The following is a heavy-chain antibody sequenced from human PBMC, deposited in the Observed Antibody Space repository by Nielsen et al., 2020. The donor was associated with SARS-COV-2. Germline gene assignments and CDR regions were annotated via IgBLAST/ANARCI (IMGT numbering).Heavy chain of an antibody. D-gene: IGHD1-26*01. CDR1: GFTFSDYY. Sequence: GGSLRLSCAASGFTFSDYYMSWIRQAPGKGLEWVSHISSSGSDTNYADSVKGRFTTSRDNGKNSLYLQMNSLRAEDTAVYYCAREGGSTWDYYFDYWGQGTLVTVSS. CDR2: ISSSGSDT. V-gene: IGHV3-11*05. CDR3: AREGGSTWDYYFDY. J-gene: IGHJ4*02.